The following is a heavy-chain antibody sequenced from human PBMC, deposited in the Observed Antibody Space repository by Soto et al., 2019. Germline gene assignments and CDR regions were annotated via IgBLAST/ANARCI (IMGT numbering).Heavy chain of an antibody. Sequence: PSETLSLPCTVSGGSISSYYWSWIRQPPGKGLEWIGYIYYSGSTNYNPSLKSRVTISVDTSKNQFSLKLSSVTAADTAVYYCARDQVINQPNDAFDIWGQGTMVTVSS. CDR1: GGSISSYY. J-gene: IGHJ3*02. CDR2: IYYSGST. V-gene: IGHV4-59*01. D-gene: IGHD2-21*01. CDR3: ARDQVINQPNDAFDI.